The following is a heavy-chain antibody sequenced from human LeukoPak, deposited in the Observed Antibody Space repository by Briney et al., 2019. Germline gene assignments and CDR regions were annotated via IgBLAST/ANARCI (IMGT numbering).Heavy chain of an antibody. J-gene: IGHJ5*02. CDR2: ISGSGGST. D-gene: IGHD6-19*01. CDR1: GFTFSSYG. CDR3: AKGGYSSGWYRYNWFDP. V-gene: IGHV3-23*01. Sequence: GGSLRLSCAASGFTFSSYGMSWVRQAPGKGLEWVSAISGSGGSTYYADSVKGRFTISRDNSKNTLYLQMNSLRAEDTAVYYCAKGGYSSGWYRYNWFDPWGQGTLVTVSS.